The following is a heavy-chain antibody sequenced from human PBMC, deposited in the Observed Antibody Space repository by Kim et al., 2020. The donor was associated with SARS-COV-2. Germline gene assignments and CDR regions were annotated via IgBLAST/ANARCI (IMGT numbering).Heavy chain of an antibody. D-gene: IGHD2-21*02. CDR1: GFTFSSYG. V-gene: IGHV3-30*18. CDR2: ISYDGSNK. J-gene: IGHJ4*02. CDR3: AKERSGIVVVTATFDY. Sequence: GGSLRLSCAASGFTFSSYGMHWVRQAPDKGLEWVAVISYDGSNKYYADSVKGRFTISRDNSKNTLYLQMNSLRAEDTAVYYCAKERSGIVVVTATFDYWGQGTLVTVSS.